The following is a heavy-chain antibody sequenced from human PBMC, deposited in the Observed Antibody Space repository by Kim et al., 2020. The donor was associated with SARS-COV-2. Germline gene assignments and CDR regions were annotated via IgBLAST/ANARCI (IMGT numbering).Heavy chain of an antibody. CDR3: VKGSRDTDTYYYFDY. CDR2: MSNSGITT. Sequence: GGSLRLSCAASGFTFDSSSMSWVRQDPGKGLEWVSVMSNSGITTFYADSVRGRFTISRDNSKNTLYLQMNSLRAEDTAVYYCVKGSRDTDTYYYFDYWGQGTLVTVPS. J-gene: IGHJ4*02. D-gene: IGHD5-18*01. V-gene: IGHV3-23*01. CDR1: GFTFDSSS.